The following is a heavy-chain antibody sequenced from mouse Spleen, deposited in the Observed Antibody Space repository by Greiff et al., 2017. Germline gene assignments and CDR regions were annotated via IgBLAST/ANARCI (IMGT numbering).Heavy chain of an antibody. CDR3: AREGTGTGFAY. CDR1: GYAFTNYL. J-gene: IGHJ3*01. CDR2: INPGSGNT. D-gene: IGHD4-1*01. Sequence: VQLQQSGAELVRPGTSVKVSCKASGYAFTNYLIEWVKQRPGQGLEWIGVINPGSGNTYYNEKFKGKATLTADKSSSTAYMELRSLTSEDSAVYFCAREGTGTGFAYWGQGTLVTVSA. V-gene: IGHV1-54*01.